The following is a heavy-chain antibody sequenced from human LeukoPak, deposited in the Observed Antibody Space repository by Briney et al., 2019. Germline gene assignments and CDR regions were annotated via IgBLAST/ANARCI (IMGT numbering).Heavy chain of an antibody. V-gene: IGHV3-21*04. J-gene: IGHJ4*02. Sequence: GGSLRLSCAASGFTFSSYNMHWVRQAPGKGLEWVSCISRSGTYIYYADSVKGRFTISRDNSKNTLYLQMNSLRAEDTAVYYCARGRALPLYFDYWGQGTLVTVSS. CDR3: ARGRALPLYFDY. CDR2: ISRSGTYI. CDR1: GFTFSSYN.